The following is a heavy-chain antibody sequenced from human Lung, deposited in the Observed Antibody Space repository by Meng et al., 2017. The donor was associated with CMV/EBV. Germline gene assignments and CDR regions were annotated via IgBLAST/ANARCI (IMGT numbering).Heavy chain of an antibody. Sequence: GESLKISCAASGLTFTRDGMHLVRQAPGKRLEWVAFIRYDGSITYYADSVKGRFTISRDDSKNTVDLQMNSLRAEDTAVYYCEKDGRFGGLICVDSWGQGTLVTVSS. J-gene: IGHJ4*02. V-gene: IGHV3-30*02. CDR3: EKDGRFGGLICVDS. CDR2: IRYDGSIT. D-gene: IGHD3-10*01. CDR1: GLTFTRDG.